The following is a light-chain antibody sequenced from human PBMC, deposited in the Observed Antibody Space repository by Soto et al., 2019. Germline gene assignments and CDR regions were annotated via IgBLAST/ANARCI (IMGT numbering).Light chain of an antibody. J-gene: IGKJ1*01. CDR2: KVS. V-gene: IGKV2-30*02. CDR3: MQGTHWPWT. CDR1: QSLIHSDGDTY. Sequence: DVVMPQSPLSLPVTLGQPASISCRSSQSLIHSDGDTYLNWFQQRPGQSPRRLIYKVSDRDSGVPDRFSGSGSGTDFTLKISRVEAEDVGIYYCMQGTHWPWTFGQGTEVEIK.